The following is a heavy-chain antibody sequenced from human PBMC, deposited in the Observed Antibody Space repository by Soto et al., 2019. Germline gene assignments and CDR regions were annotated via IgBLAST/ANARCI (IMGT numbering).Heavy chain of an antibody. D-gene: IGHD1-7*01. V-gene: IGHV3-72*01. CDR2: SGKNTNSYTT. Sequence: GGSLRLSCAASGFTFSDTYMDWVRHAPGNGLEWVGRSGKNTNSYTTDYAASVKGRFTISRDDSNNSLYLQMDSLKIEDTALYYCVRDFMGPRSMTRTTFDLWGRGTLVTVSS. CDR1: GFTFSDTY. J-gene: IGHJ2*01. CDR3: VRDFMGPRSMTRTTFDL.